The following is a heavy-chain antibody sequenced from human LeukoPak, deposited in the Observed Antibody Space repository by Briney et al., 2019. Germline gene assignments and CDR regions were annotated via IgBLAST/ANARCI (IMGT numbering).Heavy chain of an antibody. CDR1: GYTFTGYY. V-gene: IGHV1-2*02. CDR3: ARRPYNWNYRQVTYNWFDP. J-gene: IGHJ5*02. Sequence: GASVKVSCKASGYTFTGYYMHWVRQAPGQGLEWMGWINPNSGGTNYAQKFQGRVTMTRDTSISTAYMELSRLRSDDTAVYYCARRPYNWNYRQVTYNWFDPWGQGTLVTVSS. D-gene: IGHD1-7*01. CDR2: INPNSGGT.